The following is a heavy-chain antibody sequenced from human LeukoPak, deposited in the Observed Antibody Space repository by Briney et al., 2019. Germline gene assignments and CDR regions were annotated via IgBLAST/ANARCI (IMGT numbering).Heavy chain of an antibody. V-gene: IGHV4-61*02. D-gene: IGHD3-9*01. J-gene: IGHJ2*01. Sequence: SVTLSLTCTVSGDSISSRSYYWSWIRQRAGKGLEWIGRIYTSGSTNYNPSLKSRVTMSVDTSKNQFSLKLSSVTAADTAVYYCARDLCWLSPVNSYWYFDLWGRGTLVTVSS. CDR1: GDSISSRSYY. CDR3: ARDLCWLSPVNSYWYFDL. CDR2: IYTSGST.